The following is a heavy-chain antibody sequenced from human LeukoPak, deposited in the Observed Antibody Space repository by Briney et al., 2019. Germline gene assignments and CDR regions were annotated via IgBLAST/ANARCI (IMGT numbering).Heavy chain of an antibody. CDR1: GYTFTNYY. CDR3: ARGDGEAASLWENWFDP. CDR2: INPSGGST. J-gene: IGHJ5*02. D-gene: IGHD6-13*01. Sequence: ASVKVSCKASGYTFTNYYMHWVRQAPGQGLGWMGIINPSGGSTSYAQKFQGRVTMTRDMSTNTVYMELCSLRSEDTAVYYCARGDGEAASLWENWFDPWGQGTLVTVSS. V-gene: IGHV1-46*01.